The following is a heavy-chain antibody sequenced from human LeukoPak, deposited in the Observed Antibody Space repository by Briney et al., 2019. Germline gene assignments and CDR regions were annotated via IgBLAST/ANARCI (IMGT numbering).Heavy chain of an antibody. Sequence: PSETLSLTCAVSGGSISSGGYSWSWIRQPPGKGLEWIGYIYHSGSTYYNPSLKSRVTISVDRSKNQFSLKLSSVTAAGTAVYYCARGHGDYDDAFDIWGQGTMVTVSS. J-gene: IGHJ3*02. CDR3: ARGHGDYDDAFDI. D-gene: IGHD4-17*01. V-gene: IGHV4-30-2*01. CDR1: GGSISSGGYS. CDR2: IYHSGST.